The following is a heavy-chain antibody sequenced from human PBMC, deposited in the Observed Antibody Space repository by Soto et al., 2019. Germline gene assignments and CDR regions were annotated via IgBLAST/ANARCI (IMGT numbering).Heavy chain of an antibody. D-gene: IGHD3-22*01. CDR2: ISYAGKRE. CDR3: AKLSYDSSGSTKKLEF. J-gene: IGHJ4*02. V-gene: IGHV3-30*18. CDR1: GFYFGSYA. Sequence: QVELVEFGGGVVQPGRSLRLACATSGFYFGSYAMHWVRHPPGKGLEWLAFISYAGKREYYADSVKGRFTISRDNSKSTLFLQMNSLSAEDTAVYYCAKLSYDSSGSTKKLEFWGRGTLVTVSS.